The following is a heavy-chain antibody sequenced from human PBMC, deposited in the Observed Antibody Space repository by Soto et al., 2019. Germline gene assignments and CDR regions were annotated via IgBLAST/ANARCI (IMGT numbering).Heavy chain of an antibody. CDR1: GYTFINYG. CDR3: ARWSAIVGGAEALAV. V-gene: IGHV1-18*01. D-gene: IGHD1-26*01. CDR2: LSAYNGDT. J-gene: IGHJ3*01. Sequence: QVQLVQSGAEVKKPGASVRVSCKTSGYTFINYGITWVRQAPGQGLEWMGWLSAYNGDTSSSEKLQDRFTMTTDTSTHTVYMDLRSLTSDDTAVYYCARWSAIVGGAEALAVWGQGTMVLVSS.